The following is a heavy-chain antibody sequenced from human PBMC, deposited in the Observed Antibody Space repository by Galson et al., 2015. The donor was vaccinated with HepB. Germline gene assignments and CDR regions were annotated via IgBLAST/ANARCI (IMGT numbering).Heavy chain of an antibody. CDR1: GGTFSSYA. CDR2: IIPIFGTA. Sequence: SVKVSCKASGGTFSSYAISWVRQAPGQGLEWMGGIIPIFGTANYAQKFQGRVTITADESTSTAYMELSSLRSEDTAVYYCARDSIKYYYDSSGYYYGPFDYWGQGTLVTVSS. V-gene: IGHV1-69*13. CDR3: ARDSIKYYYDSSGYYYGPFDY. D-gene: IGHD3-22*01. J-gene: IGHJ4*02.